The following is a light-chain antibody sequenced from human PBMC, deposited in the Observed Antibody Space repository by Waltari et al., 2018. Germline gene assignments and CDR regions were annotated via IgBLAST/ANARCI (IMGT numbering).Light chain of an antibody. CDR3: SSYTNTIAPDVV. J-gene: IGLJ2*01. CDR2: DVT. Sequence: HSALTQPASVSGSPGQSVTISCTGSSSDVGAYKYVSWYQQHPGKTPKLLIYDVTYRPSVVSSRFSGSKSGNTASLTISGLQAEDEAIYYCSSYTNTIAPDVVFGGGTMLTVL. CDR1: SSDVGAYKY. V-gene: IGLV2-14*03.